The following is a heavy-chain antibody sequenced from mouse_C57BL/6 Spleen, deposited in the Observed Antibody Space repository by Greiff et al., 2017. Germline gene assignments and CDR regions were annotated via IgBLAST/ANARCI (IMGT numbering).Heavy chain of an antibody. Sequence: QVQLQQPGAELVMPGASVKLSCKASGYTFTSYWMHWVKQRPGQGLEWIGEIDPSDSYTNYNQKLKGKSTLTVDKSSSTAYMQLSSLTSEDSAVYYCARGYYRSIYYFDYWGQGTTLTVSS. D-gene: IGHD1-1*01. J-gene: IGHJ2*01. CDR2: IDPSDSYT. V-gene: IGHV1-69*01. CDR3: ARGYYRSIYYFDY. CDR1: GYTFTSYW.